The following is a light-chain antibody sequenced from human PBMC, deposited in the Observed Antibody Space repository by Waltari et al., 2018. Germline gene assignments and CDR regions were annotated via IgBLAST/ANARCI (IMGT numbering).Light chain of an antibody. CDR1: SGPTNYA. CDR2: LKSDGSH. Sequence: QVVLTQSPSASASLGASVTLTCTLSSGPTNYAIAWPQQQPEKGPRYLMKLKSDGSHTKGDGIPDRFSGSSSGAERYLTISSLQSEDEADYYCQTWGTGIHGIFGGGTKLTVL. CDR3: QTWGTGIHGI. J-gene: IGLJ2*01. V-gene: IGLV4-69*01.